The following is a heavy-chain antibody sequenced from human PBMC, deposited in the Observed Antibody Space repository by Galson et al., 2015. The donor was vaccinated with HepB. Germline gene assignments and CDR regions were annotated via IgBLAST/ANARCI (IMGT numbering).Heavy chain of an antibody. J-gene: IGHJ4*02. V-gene: IGHV3-15*01. CDR3: ARTAAYGYNGYADLDS. CDR1: GFTFSKAW. D-gene: IGHD1-26*01. Sequence: SLRLSCAASGFTFSKAWMNWVRQAPGKGLEWVGRVKSKGDGGTTECGAPVKGRFTISRDDSESMLYLQMNRLGTEDTAVYYCARTAAYGYNGYADLDSWGQGTLVTVSS. CDR2: VKSKGDGGTT.